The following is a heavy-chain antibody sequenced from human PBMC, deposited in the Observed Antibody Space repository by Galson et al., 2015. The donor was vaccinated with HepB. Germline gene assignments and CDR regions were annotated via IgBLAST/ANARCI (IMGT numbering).Heavy chain of an antibody. CDR2: ISSSSSTI. CDR3: AREYVVMTALRYYYYGMDV. V-gene: IGHV3-48*01. CDR1: GFSFSSYS. J-gene: IGHJ6*02. Sequence: SLRLSCAVSGFSFSSYSMNWVRQAPGEGLEWVSHISSSSSTIYYADSVKGRFTISRDNAKDSLYLQMNSLRAEDTAVYYCAREYVVMTALRYYYYGMDVWGQGTTVTVSS. D-gene: IGHD2-21*02.